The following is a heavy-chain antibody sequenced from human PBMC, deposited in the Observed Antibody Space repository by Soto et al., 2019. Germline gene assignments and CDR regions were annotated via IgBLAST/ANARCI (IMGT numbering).Heavy chain of an antibody. V-gene: IGHV3-30*18. J-gene: IGHJ4*02. CDR2: ISYDGDNE. CDR1: GFSFSNYA. Sequence: QVQLVESGGGVVQPGRSLRLSCAASGFSFSNYAMHWVRQAPGKGLEWLAIISYDGDNEYYADSVRGRFTISRDNSKNKLDLPTNNLRHEDTAFYYCAKDGGPVYCNSPGCSAKHFDYWGQGTLVTVSS. CDR3: AKDGGPVYCNSPGCSAKHFDY. D-gene: IGHD2-2*01.